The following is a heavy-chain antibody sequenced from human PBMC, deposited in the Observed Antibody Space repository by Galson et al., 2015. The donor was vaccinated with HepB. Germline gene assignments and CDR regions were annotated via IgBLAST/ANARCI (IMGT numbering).Heavy chain of an antibody. Sequence: SCKASGYTFTSYGIAWVRQAPGQGLDWMGGISAFNGHTNYAQKRQGRVTITTDTSTTTTYMELRSLRSDDTAVCCCWSLFCDNSGPLDYRGQGPLVTVSS. V-gene: IGHV1-18*04. CDR1: GYTFTSYG. CDR2: ISAFNGHT. J-gene: IGHJ4*02. CDR3: WSLFCDNSGPLDY. D-gene: IGHD3-22*01.